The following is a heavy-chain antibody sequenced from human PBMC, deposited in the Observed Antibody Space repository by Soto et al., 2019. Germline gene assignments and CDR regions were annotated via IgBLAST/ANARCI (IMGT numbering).Heavy chain of an antibody. CDR3: ARGRCSGGTCYFDY. CDR2: INPSAGST. J-gene: IGHJ4*02. CDR1: GYSFTSYY. Sequence: ASVKVSCKASGYSFTSYYIHWVRQAPGQGLEWLGIINPSAGSTSYAQKFQGRVTMTRDTSTSTVSMELSSLRSEDTAVYYCARGRCSGGTCYFDYWGQGTLVTVPQ. D-gene: IGHD2-15*01. V-gene: IGHV1-46*01.